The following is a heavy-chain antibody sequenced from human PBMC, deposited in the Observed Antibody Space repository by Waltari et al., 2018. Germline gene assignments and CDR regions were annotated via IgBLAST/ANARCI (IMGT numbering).Heavy chain of an antibody. D-gene: IGHD5-12*01. CDR2: IYYSGST. Sequence: QVQLQESCPGLVKPSETLSLTCTVSGGSISSHYWSWIRQPPGKGLEWIGYIYYSGSTNYNPSLRSRVTISVDTSKNQFSLKRSSVTAADTAVYYCARDVSGYDLRGGDYWGQGTLVTVSS. J-gene: IGHJ4*02. V-gene: IGHV4-59*11. CDR3: ARDVSGYDLRGGDY. CDR1: GGSISSHY.